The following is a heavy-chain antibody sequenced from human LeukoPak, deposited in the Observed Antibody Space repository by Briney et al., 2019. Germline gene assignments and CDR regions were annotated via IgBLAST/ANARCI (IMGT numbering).Heavy chain of an antibody. V-gene: IGHV4-31*03. D-gene: IGHD3-16*01. CDR3: ARLGGGGYATWFDP. CDR1: GGSISSGGYY. Sequence: SETLSLTCTVSGGSISSGGYYWTWIRQHPGKGLEWIGCIYYSGSTYYNPSLKSRVTISVDTSKNQFSLKLSSVTAADTAVYYCARLGGGGYATWFDPWGQGTLVTVSS. J-gene: IGHJ5*02. CDR2: IYYSGST.